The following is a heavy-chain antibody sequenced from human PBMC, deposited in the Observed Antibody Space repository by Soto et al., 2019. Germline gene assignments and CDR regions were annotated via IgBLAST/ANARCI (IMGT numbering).Heavy chain of an antibody. Sequence: PSETLSLTCFVSGGSITSGDYYWSWVRQPPAQGLEWIGSIHYSGGTFSNPSLKSRLTMSVATSMNQFSLKLTSVTAADTAVYFCARDVRYDADSSVFFDRFYSSGRGILHAVSS. CDR3: ARDVRYDADSSVFFDRFYS. CDR1: GGSITSGDYY. CDR2: IHYSGGT. V-gene: IGHV4-30-4*01. J-gene: IGHJ5*01. D-gene: IGHD3-9*01.